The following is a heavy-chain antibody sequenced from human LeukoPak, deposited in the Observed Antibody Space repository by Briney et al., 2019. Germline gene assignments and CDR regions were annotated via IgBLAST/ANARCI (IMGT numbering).Heavy chain of an antibody. V-gene: IGHV5-51*01. Sequence: GESLKISCKGSGYRFTSYWIGWVRQMPGKGLEWMGIINPGDSDTRYSPSFQGQVTISADKSISTAYLQWSSLKASDTAMYYCARHPDCTRTSCYVDYYGMDVWGQGTTVTISS. CDR3: ARHPDCTRTSCYVDYYGMDV. CDR1: GYRFTSYW. D-gene: IGHD2-2*01. CDR2: INPGDSDT. J-gene: IGHJ6*02.